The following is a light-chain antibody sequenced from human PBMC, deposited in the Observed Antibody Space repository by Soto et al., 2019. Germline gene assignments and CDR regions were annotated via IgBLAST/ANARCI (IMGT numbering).Light chain of an antibody. CDR2: GAS. CDR3: QQYGRSPWT. V-gene: IGKV3-20*01. CDR1: ESVASSY. J-gene: IGKJ1*01. Sequence: EIVLTQSPGTLSVSPGERATLSFMASESVASSYLAWYQQKPGQAPRLLIYGASSRATGIPDRFSGRGSGTDFTLTISRLEPEDFAVYYCQQYGRSPWTFGQGTKVDIK.